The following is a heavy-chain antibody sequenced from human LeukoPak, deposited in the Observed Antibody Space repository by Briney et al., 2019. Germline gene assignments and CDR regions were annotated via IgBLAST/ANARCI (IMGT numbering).Heavy chain of an antibody. V-gene: IGHV3-23*01. CDR2: ISGSGGST. CDR1: GFTFSSYA. J-gene: IGHJ4*02. CDR3: AKECCSSTSCSGPLDY. Sequence: GGSLRLSCAASGFTFSSYAMSWVRQAPGKGLEWVSAISGSGGSTYYADSVKGRFTISRDYSKNTLYLQMNSLRAEDTAVYYCAKECCSSTSCSGPLDYWGQGTLVTVSS. D-gene: IGHD2-2*01.